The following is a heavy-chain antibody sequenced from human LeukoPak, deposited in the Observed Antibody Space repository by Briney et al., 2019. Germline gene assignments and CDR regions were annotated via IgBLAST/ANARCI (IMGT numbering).Heavy chain of an antibody. V-gene: IGHV3-23*01. CDR1: GFTFSKFP. CDR2: ISASGDVT. Sequence: PGGSLRLSCAASGFTFSKFPMGWVRQAPGRGLEWVSAISASGDVTFYADSLRGRFTISRDNSKNTLYLQLNSLRAEDTAVYYCARRYCSTCPTGHAFDLWGQGTMVTVSS. J-gene: IGHJ3*01. CDR3: ARRYCSTCPTGHAFDL. D-gene: IGHD2-2*01.